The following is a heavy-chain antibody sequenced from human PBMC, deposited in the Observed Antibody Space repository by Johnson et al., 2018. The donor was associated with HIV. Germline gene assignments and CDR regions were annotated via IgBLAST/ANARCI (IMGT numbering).Heavy chain of an antibody. V-gene: IGHV3-30*03. CDR1: GFTFSNYG. J-gene: IGHJ3*02. CDR3: ARDGEWELEDAFDI. D-gene: IGHD1-26*01. Sequence: QVQLVESGGGVVQPGRSLRLSCAASGFTFSNYGMHWVRQAPGKGLEWVAVISYDGSNKYYADSVKGRFTISRDNSKNTLYLQMNSLRAEDTAVYYCARDGEWELEDAFDIWGQGTMVTVSS. CDR2: ISYDGSNK.